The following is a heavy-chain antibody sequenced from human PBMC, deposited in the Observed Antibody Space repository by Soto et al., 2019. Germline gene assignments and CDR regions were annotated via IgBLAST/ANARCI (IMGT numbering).Heavy chain of an antibody. CDR1: GYTFTSYD. Sequence: ASVKVSCKASGYTFTSYDINWVRQATGQGLEWMGWMNPNSGNTGYAQKFQGRVTMARNTSISTAYMELSSLRSEDTAVYYCARRQVPNYYYGMDVWGQGTTVTVSS. J-gene: IGHJ6*02. V-gene: IGHV1-8*01. CDR3: ARRQVPNYYYGMDV. CDR2: MNPNSGNT.